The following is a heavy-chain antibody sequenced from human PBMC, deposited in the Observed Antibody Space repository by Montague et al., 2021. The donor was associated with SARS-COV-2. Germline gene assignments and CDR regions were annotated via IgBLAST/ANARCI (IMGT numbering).Heavy chain of an antibody. J-gene: IGHJ6*02. CDR2: ISYSGST. V-gene: IGHV4-4*02. Sequence: SETLSLTCVVFGDSISTDNWWTWFRLPPGKGLEWIGYISYSGSTNYNPSLKSRVTISLDTSKNHFTLRLSSVTAADTAVYYCANFRRTQLLSGTLYYGMDVWGQGTTVTVSS. D-gene: IGHD2-2*01. CDR3: ANFRRTQLLSGTLYYGMDV. CDR1: GDSISTDNW.